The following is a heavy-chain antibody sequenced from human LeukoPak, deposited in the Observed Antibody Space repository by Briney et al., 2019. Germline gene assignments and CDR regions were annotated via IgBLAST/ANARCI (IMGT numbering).Heavy chain of an antibody. CDR2: IYPGDSDT. Sequence: GESLKISCKGSGYSFTSYWIGWVRQMPGKGLEWMGIIYPGDSDTRYSPSFQGQVTISADKSISTAYLQWSSLKASDTAMYYCARHVGLRYFDWFKGQPESDAFDIWGQGTMVTVSS. CDR3: ARHVGLRYFDWFKGQPESDAFDI. D-gene: IGHD3-9*01. V-gene: IGHV5-51*01. J-gene: IGHJ3*02. CDR1: GYSFTSYW.